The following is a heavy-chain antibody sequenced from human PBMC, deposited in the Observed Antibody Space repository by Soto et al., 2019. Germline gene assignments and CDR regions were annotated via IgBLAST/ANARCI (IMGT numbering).Heavy chain of an antibody. D-gene: IGHD3-10*01. CDR3: SRDRQFSHPRGGMDV. CDR2: ISGTGYNT. CDR1: GFTFSSYA. V-gene: IGHV3-23*01. J-gene: IGHJ6*02. Sequence: EVQLLESGGGLVRPGGSLRLSCAASGFTFSSYAMNWVRQAPGKGMEWVSAISGTGYNTYYADSLKGRFTISRDNSKNTLSLQMIILIAVDTAVYYCSRDRQFSHPRGGMDVWGQGTTVTVTS.